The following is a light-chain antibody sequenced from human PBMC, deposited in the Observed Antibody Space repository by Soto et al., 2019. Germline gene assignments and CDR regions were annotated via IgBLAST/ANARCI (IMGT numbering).Light chain of an antibody. V-gene: IGKV3-11*01. CDR1: QSVSRY. CDR3: QQRSSWPIT. CDR2: DTS. J-gene: IGKJ5*01. Sequence: EIVLTQSPGTLSLSPGERATLSCRTSQSVSRYLAWYQQKPGQAPRLLIYDTSNRATGFPARFSGSGSGTDFTLTISRLEPEDFAVYYCQQRSSWPITFGQGTRLETK.